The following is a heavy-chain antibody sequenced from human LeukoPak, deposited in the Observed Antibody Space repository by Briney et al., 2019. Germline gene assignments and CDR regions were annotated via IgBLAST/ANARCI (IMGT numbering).Heavy chain of an antibody. V-gene: IGHV3-21*01. CDR3: ARAGVLRYFDWLFPLDY. CDR2: ISSSSSYI. D-gene: IGHD3-9*01. Sequence: GGSLRLSCAASGFTFSSYSMNWVRQAPGKGLEWVSSISSSSSYINYADSVKGRFTISRDNAKNSLYLQMNSLRAEDTAVYYCARAGVLRYFDWLFPLDYWGQGTLVTVSS. CDR1: GFTFSSYS. J-gene: IGHJ4*02.